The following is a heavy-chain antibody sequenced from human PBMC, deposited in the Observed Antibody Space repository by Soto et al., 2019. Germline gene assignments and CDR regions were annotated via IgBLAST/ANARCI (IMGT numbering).Heavy chain of an antibody. D-gene: IGHD6-19*01. Sequence: ASVKVSCKASGYTFTGYYMHWVRQAPGQGLEWMGWINPNSGGTNYAQKFQGRVTMTRDTSISAAYMELSRLRSDDTAVYYCARVAAVAGPFDYWGQGTLVTVSS. CDR1: GYTFTGYY. J-gene: IGHJ4*02. CDR3: ARVAAVAGPFDY. CDR2: INPNSGGT. V-gene: IGHV1-2*02.